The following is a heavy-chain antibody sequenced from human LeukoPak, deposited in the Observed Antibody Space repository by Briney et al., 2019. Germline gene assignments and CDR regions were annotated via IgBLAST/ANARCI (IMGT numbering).Heavy chain of an antibody. CDR3: ARVWVGATKAGYGY. V-gene: IGHV3-30-3*01. J-gene: IGHJ4*02. CDR2: ISYDGSNK. Sequence: GGSLRLSCAASGFTFSSYAMHWVRQAPGKGLEWVAVISYDGSNKYYADSVKGRFTISRDNSKNTLYLQMNSLRAEDTAVYYCARVWVGATKAGYGYWGQGTLVTVSS. D-gene: IGHD1-26*01. CDR1: GFTFSSYA.